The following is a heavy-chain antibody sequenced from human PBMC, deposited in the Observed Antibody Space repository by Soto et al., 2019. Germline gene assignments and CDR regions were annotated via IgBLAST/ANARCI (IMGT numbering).Heavy chain of an antibody. Sequence: GGSLILSCAAAGFIFSNYSMNWVRQAPGKGLEWVSSISSSSGYIYYADSVKGRFTISRDNAKNSLYLQMNSLETEDTAVYYCTTGPNWGQGTLVTVSS. CDR2: ISSSSGYI. V-gene: IGHV3-21*03. CDR3: TTGPN. CDR1: GFIFSNYS. D-gene: IGHD1-1*01. J-gene: IGHJ4*02.